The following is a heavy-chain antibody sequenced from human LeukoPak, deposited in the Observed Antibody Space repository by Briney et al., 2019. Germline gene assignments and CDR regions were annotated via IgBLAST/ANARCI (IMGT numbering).Heavy chain of an antibody. Sequence: PSETLSLTCTVSGHSISSGYYWAWIRQPPGKGLEWVGSIYHSRSTFYSPSLKSRVTISVDTSKNHVALKLSSVTAADTAVYYCARVADCSSSSCYRGYYYYYMDVWGKGTTVTVSS. D-gene: IGHD2-2*02. V-gene: IGHV4-38-2*02. J-gene: IGHJ6*03. CDR1: GHSISSGYY. CDR2: IYHSRST. CDR3: ARVADCSSSSCYRGYYYYYMDV.